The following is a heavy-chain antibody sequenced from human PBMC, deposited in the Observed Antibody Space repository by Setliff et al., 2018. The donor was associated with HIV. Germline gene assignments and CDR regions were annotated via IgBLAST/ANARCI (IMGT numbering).Heavy chain of an antibody. CDR3: ARGSYYEYYYYMDV. D-gene: IGHD1-26*01. CDR1: GGSINSTSYY. CDR2: IYHTGST. V-gene: IGHV4-39*07. J-gene: IGHJ6*03. Sequence: PSETLSLTCTVSGGSINSTSYYWGWIRQPPGNGLEWIGSIYHTGSTYYKPSLKSRVTISVDTSKNQFSPKLSSVTAADTAVYYCARGSYYEYYYYMDVWGKGTTVTVSS.